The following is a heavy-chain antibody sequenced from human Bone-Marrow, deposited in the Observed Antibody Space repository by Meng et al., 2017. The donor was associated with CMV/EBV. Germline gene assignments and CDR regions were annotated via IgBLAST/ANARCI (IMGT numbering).Heavy chain of an antibody. Sequence: ASVKVSCKAFGYTFTDYYLHWVRQAPGQGLEWMGWISPVTYVTNYAQKFQGRVTMTKDTSISTAYMELTGLTFDDTAAYFCARALPIAVAGNHFDVWGQGTSVTGSS. V-gene: IGHV1-2*02. CDR2: ISPVTYVT. CDR1: GYTFTDYY. CDR3: ARALPIAVAGNHFDV. J-gene: IGHJ4*02. D-gene: IGHD6-19*01.